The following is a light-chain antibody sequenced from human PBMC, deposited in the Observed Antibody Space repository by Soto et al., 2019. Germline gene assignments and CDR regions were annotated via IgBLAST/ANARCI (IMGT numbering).Light chain of an antibody. CDR2: AAS. Sequence: EIVLTQSPGTLSLSPGDRATLSCRASQSIAANYLAWFQQKPGQAPRLLIYAASNRASGIPDRFIGSGSGTDFTLTISRLEPEDFAVYYCQQYGSSPWTFGRGTKVDI. CDR3: QQYGSSPWT. V-gene: IGKV3-20*01. CDR1: QSIAANY. J-gene: IGKJ1*01.